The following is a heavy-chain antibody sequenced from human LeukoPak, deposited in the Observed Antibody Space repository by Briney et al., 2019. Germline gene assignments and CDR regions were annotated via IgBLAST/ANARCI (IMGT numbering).Heavy chain of an antibody. CDR1: GGSFSGYY. CDR3: ARGRFAELLFDI. J-gene: IGHJ4*02. V-gene: IGHV4-34*01. CDR2: INHSGST. Sequence: PSETLSLTCAVYGGSFSGYYWSWIRQPPGKGLEWIGEINHSGSTNYNPSLKSRVTISVDTSNNQFSLRSTSATAADTAMYYCARGRFAELLFDIWGQGTLVTVSS. D-gene: IGHD3-10*01.